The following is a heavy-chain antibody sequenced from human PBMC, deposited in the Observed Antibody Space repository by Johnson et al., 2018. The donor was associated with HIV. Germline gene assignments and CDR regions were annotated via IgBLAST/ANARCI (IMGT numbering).Heavy chain of an antibody. D-gene: IGHD1-1*01. CDR1: GFTVSSNY. CDR3: AREELEPDVFDI. V-gene: IGHV3-66*02. CDR2: IYSGGST. J-gene: IGHJ3*02. Sequence: VQLVESGGNVVQPGRSLRLSCAASGFTVSSNYMSWVRQAPGKGLEWVSVIYSGGSTYYADSVKGRFTISRDNSKNTLYLQMNSLRAEDTAVYYCAREELEPDVFDIWGQGTMVTVSS.